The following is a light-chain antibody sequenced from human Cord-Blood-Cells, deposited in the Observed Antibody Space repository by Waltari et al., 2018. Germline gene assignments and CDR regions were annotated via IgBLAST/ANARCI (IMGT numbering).Light chain of an antibody. Sequence: DIQMTQSPSSVSASVGDRVTITCRASQGISSWLAWNQQKQGKAPKVLNNAESSLKGGVPSRFGGGGSGTDFPLPISSLRPEDFATYYCQQANSFPRTFGQGTKLEIK. V-gene: IGKV1-12*01. CDR1: QGISSW. CDR3: QQANSFPRT. J-gene: IGKJ2*01. CDR2: AES.